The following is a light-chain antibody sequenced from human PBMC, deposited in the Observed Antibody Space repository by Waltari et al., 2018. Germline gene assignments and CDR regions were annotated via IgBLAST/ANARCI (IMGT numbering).Light chain of an antibody. J-gene: IGKJ2*01. CDR1: QSIMSW. CDR2: KAS. V-gene: IGKV1-5*03. CDR3: QQYNTYYT. Sequence: DVQMTQSPSTLSASVGDTVTITCRASQSIMSWLAWYQQKAGKAPKVLISKASTLESGVPSRFSGSESGTEFTLTISNLQPDDSANYYCQQYNTYYTFGQGTIVEIK.